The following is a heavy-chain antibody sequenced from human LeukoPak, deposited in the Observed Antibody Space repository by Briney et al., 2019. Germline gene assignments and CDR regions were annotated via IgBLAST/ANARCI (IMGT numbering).Heavy chain of an antibody. CDR3: TRDPLRYLRVGHYDY. Sequence: GGSLRLSCAASGLTSSKFAINWVRQAPGKGLEWVSSIDYDSSHIYYAASVRGRFTISRDNARDSVYLQMDSLRVEDTAVYYCTRDPLRYLRVGHYDYWGQGTLVAVSS. D-gene: IGHD3-9*01. CDR2: IDYDSSHI. V-gene: IGHV3-21*01. CDR1: GLTSSKFA. J-gene: IGHJ4*02.